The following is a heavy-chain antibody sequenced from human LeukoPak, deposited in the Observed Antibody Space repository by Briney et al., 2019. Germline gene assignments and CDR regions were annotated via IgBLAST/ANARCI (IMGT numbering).Heavy chain of an antibody. CDR2: INHSGST. D-gene: IGHD2/OR15-2a*01. CDR1: GGSFSGYY. Sequence: SETLSLTCAVYGGSFSGYYWSWIRQPPGKGLEWIGEINHSGSTNYNPSLKSRVTISLDTSKNQFSLKLSSVTAADTAVYYCAGHHPRNTVDFWGQGTLVTVSS. CDR3: AGHHPRNTVDF. V-gene: IGHV4-34*01. J-gene: IGHJ4*02.